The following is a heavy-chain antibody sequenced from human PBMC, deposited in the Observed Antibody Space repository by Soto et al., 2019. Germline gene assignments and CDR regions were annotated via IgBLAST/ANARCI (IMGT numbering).Heavy chain of an antibody. V-gene: IGHV3-74*01. CDR1: GFAFSSYW. J-gene: IGHJ6*02. Sequence: EVQLVESGGGLVQPGGSLRLSCAASGFAFSSYWMHWVRQAPGKGLVWVSRINSDATTTNYADSVRGRFTISRDNAKKTLYLQVNSLRAEDKAVYYCSRGLENAEGVDVWGQGTTVTVSS. CDR3: SRGLENAEGVDV. CDR2: INSDATTT.